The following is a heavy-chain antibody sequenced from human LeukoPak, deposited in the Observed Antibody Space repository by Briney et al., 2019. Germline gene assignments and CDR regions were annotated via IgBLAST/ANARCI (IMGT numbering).Heavy chain of an antibody. J-gene: IGHJ4*02. CDR1: GFTFSSYN. Sequence: GGSLRLSCAASGFTFSSYNMNWVRQAPGEGLEWVSSISSGSTYIFYADSVKGRFTISRDNAKNSLYLQMNSLRADDTAVYYCARYSGTYRDYWGQGTLVTVSS. D-gene: IGHD1-26*01. CDR3: ARYSGTYRDY. V-gene: IGHV3-21*01. CDR2: ISSGSTYI.